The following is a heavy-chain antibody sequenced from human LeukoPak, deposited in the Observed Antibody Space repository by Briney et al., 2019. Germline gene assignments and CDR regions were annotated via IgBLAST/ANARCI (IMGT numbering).Heavy chain of an antibody. CDR2: INHSGST. D-gene: IGHD2-15*01. CDR1: GGSFSGYY. V-gene: IGHV4-34*01. CDR3: ASRGAGWRGDAFDI. Sequence: SETLSLTCAVYGGSFSGYYWSWIRQPPGKGLEWIGEINHSGSTNYNPSLKSRVTISVDTSKNQFSLKLSSVTAADTAVYYCASRGAGWRGDAFDIWGQGTMVTVSS. J-gene: IGHJ3*02.